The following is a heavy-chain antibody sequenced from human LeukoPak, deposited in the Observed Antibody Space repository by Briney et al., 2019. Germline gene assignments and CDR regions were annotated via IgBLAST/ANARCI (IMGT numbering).Heavy chain of an antibody. V-gene: IGHV3-7*01. J-gene: IGHJ4*02. CDR1: GFTFSTYW. Sequence: PGGSLRLSCAASGFTFSTYWMSSVRQAPREGLEWVANIKQDGSEKYYIDSVKGRFTISRDNAKNSLYLQMNSLRAEDMAMYYCARDSAGNDYWGQGTLVTVSS. CDR3: ARDSAGNDY. CDR2: IKQDGSEK. D-gene: IGHD6-13*01.